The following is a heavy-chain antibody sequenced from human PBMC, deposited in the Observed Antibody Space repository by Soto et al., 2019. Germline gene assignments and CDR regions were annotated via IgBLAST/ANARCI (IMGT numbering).Heavy chain of an antibody. J-gene: IGHJ6*02. CDR2: ISSSSSYI. V-gene: IGHV3-21*01. Sequence: GGSLILSCAASVFTASSYSMNWFRQARAKGLEWVSSISSSSSYIYYADSVKGRFTISRDNAKNSLYLQMNSLRAEDTAVYYCARGGSSLYYYYGMDVWGQGTTVTVSS. CDR1: VFTASSYS. CDR3: ARGGSSLYYYYGMDV.